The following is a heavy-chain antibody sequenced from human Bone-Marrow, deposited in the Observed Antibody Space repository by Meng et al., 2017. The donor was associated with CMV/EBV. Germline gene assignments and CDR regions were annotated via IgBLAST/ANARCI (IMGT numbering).Heavy chain of an antibody. D-gene: IGHD1-7*01. J-gene: IGHJ5*02. V-gene: IGHV4-39*07. CDR3: ARGAITGTTLSWFDP. CDR2: IYYSGST. Sequence: GSISSSSYYWGWIRQPPGKGLEWIGSIYYSGSTYYNPSLKSRVTISVDTSKNQFSLKLSSVTAADTAVYYCARGAITGTTLSWFDPWGQGTLVTVSS. CDR1: GSISSSSYY.